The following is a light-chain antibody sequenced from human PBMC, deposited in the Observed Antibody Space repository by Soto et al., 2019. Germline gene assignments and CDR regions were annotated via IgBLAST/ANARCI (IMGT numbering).Light chain of an antibody. Sequence: TVGVSPWHKNTISCRASQSVSSNLAWYQQKPGQAPRLLIYGASPRATGIPARFSGSGSGTEFTLTISSLQYEDFAVYSCHQYNNCPRTVG. J-gene: IGKJ1*01. CDR2: GAS. CDR1: QSVSSN. CDR3: HQYNNCPRT. V-gene: IGKV3-15*01.